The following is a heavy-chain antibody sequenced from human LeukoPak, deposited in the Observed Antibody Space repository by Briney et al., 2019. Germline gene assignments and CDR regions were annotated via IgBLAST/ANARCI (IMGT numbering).Heavy chain of an antibody. V-gene: IGHV3-7*04. D-gene: IGHD3-3*01. CDR2: VKQDGSEA. Sequence: GGSLRLSCAASGFTFSSYAMSWVRQAPGKGLEWVANVKQDGSEAYDGDSVKGRFTISRDNAKNSLYLQMNSLRAEDTAVYYCARVEWMGRMDYWGQGTLITVSS. CDR1: GFTFSSYA. CDR3: ARVEWMGRMDY. J-gene: IGHJ4*02.